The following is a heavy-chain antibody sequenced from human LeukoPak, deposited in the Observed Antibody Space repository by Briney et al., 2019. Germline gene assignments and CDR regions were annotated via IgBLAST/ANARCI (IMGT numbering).Heavy chain of an antibody. CDR2: IYSTGTS. J-gene: IGHJ4*02. Sequence: SETLSLSCTVSVGSITTDYCNWIRQSPGKGLVWIGYIYSTGTSIYNPSLKGRVTISMDTSKRQFSLKVTSVTAADTAVYYCASFYYGSGLAEDYWGQGILVAVSS. CDR3: ASFYYGSGLAEDY. CDR1: VGSITTDY. V-gene: IGHV4-59*08. D-gene: IGHD3-10*01.